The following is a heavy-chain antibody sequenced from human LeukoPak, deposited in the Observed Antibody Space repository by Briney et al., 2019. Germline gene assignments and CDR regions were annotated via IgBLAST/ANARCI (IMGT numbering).Heavy chain of an antibody. D-gene: IGHD1-1*01. V-gene: IGHV4-39*01. CDR3: ARHPIRYNWKPFDY. J-gene: IGHJ4*02. CDR1: GGSISSSSYY. Sequence: SETLSLTCTVSGGSISSSSYYWGWIRQPPGTGLEWIGSIYYSGSTYYNSSLKSRVTISVDTSKNQFSLKLSSVTAADTAVYYCARHPIRYNWKPFDYWGQGTLVTVSS. CDR2: IYYSGST.